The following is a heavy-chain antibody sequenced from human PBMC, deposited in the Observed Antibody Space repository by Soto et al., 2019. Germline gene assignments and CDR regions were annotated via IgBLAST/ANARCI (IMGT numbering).Heavy chain of an antibody. D-gene: IGHD5-12*01. CDR3: HGYGY. Sequence: EVQVVESGGGLIQPGGSLRLSCAVSGFTVTINYMSWVRQAPGKGLEWVSVIYSGGTIYYADSVKGRFTISRDTSKNTLYLQMNSLSGEDTAVYYCHGYGYSGQGTLVTVSS. CDR1: GFTVTINY. CDR2: IYSGGTI. V-gene: IGHV3-53*01. J-gene: IGHJ4*02.